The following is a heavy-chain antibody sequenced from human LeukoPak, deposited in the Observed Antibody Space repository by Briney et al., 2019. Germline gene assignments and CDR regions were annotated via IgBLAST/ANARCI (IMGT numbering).Heavy chain of an antibody. D-gene: IGHD6-19*01. CDR3: ARVWYSSGWYYYYMDV. CDR2: IYSGGST. J-gene: IGHJ6*03. CDR1: GFTVSSNY. Sequence: PGGSLRLSCAASGFTVSSNYMSWVRQAPGKGLEWVSVIYSGGSTYYADSVKGRFTISRDNSKNTLYLQMNSLRAEDTAVYYCARVWYSSGWYYYYMDVWGKGTTVTISS. V-gene: IGHV3-66*01.